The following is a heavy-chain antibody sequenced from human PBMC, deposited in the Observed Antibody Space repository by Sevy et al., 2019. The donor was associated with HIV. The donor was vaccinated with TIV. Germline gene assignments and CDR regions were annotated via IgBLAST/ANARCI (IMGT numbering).Heavy chain of an antibody. D-gene: IGHD3-10*01. V-gene: IGHV3-23*01. CDR1: GFTFSSYA. CDR2: ISGSGDST. CDR3: AKEGRGYHGSGSSDY. J-gene: IGHJ4*02. Sequence: GGSLRLSCAASGFTFSSYAMSWVRQAPGKGLEWVSVISGSGDSTYYVDTVKGRFTSSRDNSKNTQYLQMNSLRAEDTAVYYCAKEGRGYHGSGSSDYWGQGALVTVSS.